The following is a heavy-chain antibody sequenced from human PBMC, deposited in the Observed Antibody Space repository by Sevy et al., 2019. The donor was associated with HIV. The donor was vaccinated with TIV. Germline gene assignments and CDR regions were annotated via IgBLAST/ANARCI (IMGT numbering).Heavy chain of an antibody. CDR2: ISSSGSLI. Sequence: GGSLRLSCAASGFTFSSFEMNWVRQTPGKGLEWVSFISSSGSLIYYADSVKGRFTISRDNAKNSLYLQMNSLIADDTGVYYCTRELPPSATTVAHFDYWGQGTLVTVSS. J-gene: IGHJ4*02. CDR1: GFTFSSFE. CDR3: TRELPPSATTVAHFDY. D-gene: IGHD4-17*01. V-gene: IGHV3-48*03.